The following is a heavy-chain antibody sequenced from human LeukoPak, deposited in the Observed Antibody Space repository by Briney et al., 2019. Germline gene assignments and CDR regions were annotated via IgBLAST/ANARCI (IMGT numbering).Heavy chain of an antibody. J-gene: IGHJ4*02. CDR2: IYYSGNT. CDR3: ARGSGRYLDY. Sequence: KPSETLSLTCTVSGGSISSYYWSWIRQPPGKEREWIGNIYYSGNTNYNPSLISRVTISVDTSKNQFSLRLSSVTAADTAVYYCARGSGRYLDYWGQGALVTVSS. V-gene: IGHV4-59*01. D-gene: IGHD3-9*01. CDR1: GGSISSYY.